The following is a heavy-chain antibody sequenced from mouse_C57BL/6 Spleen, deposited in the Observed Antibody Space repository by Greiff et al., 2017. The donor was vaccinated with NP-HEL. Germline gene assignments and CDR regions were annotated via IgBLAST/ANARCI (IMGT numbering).Heavy chain of an antibody. Sequence: QVQLQQSGAELARPGASVKLSCKASGYTFTSYGISWVKQRTGQGLEWIGEIYPRSGNTYYNEKFKGKATLTADKSSSTAYMELRSLTSEDSAVYFCARWDYSNYGFDYWGQGTTLTVSS. CDR2: IYPRSGNT. D-gene: IGHD2-5*01. CDR3: ARWDYSNYGFDY. J-gene: IGHJ2*01. CDR1: GYTFTSYG. V-gene: IGHV1-81*01.